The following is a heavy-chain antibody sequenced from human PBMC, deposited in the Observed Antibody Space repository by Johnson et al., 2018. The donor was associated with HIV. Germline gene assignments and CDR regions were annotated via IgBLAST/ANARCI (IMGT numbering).Heavy chain of an antibody. CDR2: IGTAGDT. CDR3: ATEAGIELWLIDAFDL. Sequence: EQLVESGGGLVQPGGSLRLSCAASGFTFSSYDMHWVRQATGKGLEWVSAIGTAGDTYYPGSVKGRFTISRENAKNSLYLQMNSLRAGDTAVYYCATEAGIELWLIDAFDLWGQGTMVTVSS. D-gene: IGHD5-18*01. CDR1: GFTFSSYD. V-gene: IGHV3-13*01. J-gene: IGHJ3*01.